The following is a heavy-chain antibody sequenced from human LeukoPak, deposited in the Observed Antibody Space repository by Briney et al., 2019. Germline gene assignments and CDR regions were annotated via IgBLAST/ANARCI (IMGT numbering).Heavy chain of an antibody. V-gene: IGHV3-23*01. CDR1: GFIFSSYA. CDR2: ISGSGGRT. D-gene: IGHD2-2*02. CDR3: AKNPNDQDCSSTSCYMFFEY. Sequence: GGSLRLSCAASGFIFSSYAMSWVRQAPGKGLECVSSISGSGGRTNYADSVKGRFTVSRDNFKNTLYLQMSSLRAEDTAVYYCAKNPNDQDCSSTSCYMFFEYWGQGTLVTVSS. J-gene: IGHJ4*02.